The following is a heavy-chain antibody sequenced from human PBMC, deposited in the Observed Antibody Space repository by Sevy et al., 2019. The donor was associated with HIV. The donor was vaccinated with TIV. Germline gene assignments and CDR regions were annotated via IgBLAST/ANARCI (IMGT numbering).Heavy chain of an antibody. Sequence: GSLRLSGAASGLSFRSYELNWVRQAPGKGLQWISYISTGGGTIFYADSVKGRFTISRDNAKNSVFLQMNSLRAEDTAVYFCATSRRDYYNYYFDYWGHGTLVTVSS. CDR1: GLSFRSYE. V-gene: IGHV3-48*03. CDR2: ISTGGGTI. CDR3: ATSRRDYYNYYFDY. D-gene: IGHD3-22*01. J-gene: IGHJ4*01.